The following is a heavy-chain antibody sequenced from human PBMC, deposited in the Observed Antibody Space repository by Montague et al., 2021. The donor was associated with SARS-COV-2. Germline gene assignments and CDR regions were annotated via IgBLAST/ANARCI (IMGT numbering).Heavy chain of an antibody. V-gene: IGHV3-23*01. CDR2: ISGTGGST. Sequence: SLRLSCAASGFTFNSYAMSWVRQAPGKGLEWVSAISGTGGSTYYADSVKGRFTISRDNSKNTLYLQMNSLRVEDTAVYYCAKGREEAEWLLLITYHYGMDVWGQGTTVTVSS. D-gene: IGHD3-3*01. CDR1: GFTFNSYA. CDR3: AKGREEAEWLLLITYHYGMDV. J-gene: IGHJ6*02.